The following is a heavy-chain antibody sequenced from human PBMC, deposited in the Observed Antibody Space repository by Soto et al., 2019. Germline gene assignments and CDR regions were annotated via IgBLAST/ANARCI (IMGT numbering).Heavy chain of an antibody. J-gene: IGHJ5*02. D-gene: IGHD2-15*01. V-gene: IGHV1-18*01. Sequence: QVQLVQSGAEVKKPGASVKVSCKASGYTFTSYGISWVRQAPGQGLEWMGWISAYNGNTNYAQKLQGRVTMTIDTSTSTAYMELRSLRSDDTAVYYCARDILEYCSGGSCYSSGSWGQGTLVTVSS. CDR3: ARDILEYCSGGSCYSSGS. CDR1: GYTFTSYG. CDR2: ISAYNGNT.